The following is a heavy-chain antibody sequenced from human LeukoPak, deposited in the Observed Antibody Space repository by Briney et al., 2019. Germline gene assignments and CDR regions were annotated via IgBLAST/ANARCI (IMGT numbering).Heavy chain of an antibody. Sequence: SETLSLTCAVSGYSISSGYYWGWIRQPPGKGLEWIGSIYHSGSTCYNPSLKSRVTISVDTSKNQFSLKLSSVTAADTAVYYCALVRGVIIVDYWGQGTLVTVSS. CDR3: ALVRGVIIVDY. J-gene: IGHJ4*02. CDR1: GYSISSGYY. V-gene: IGHV4-38-2*01. CDR2: IYHSGST. D-gene: IGHD3-10*01.